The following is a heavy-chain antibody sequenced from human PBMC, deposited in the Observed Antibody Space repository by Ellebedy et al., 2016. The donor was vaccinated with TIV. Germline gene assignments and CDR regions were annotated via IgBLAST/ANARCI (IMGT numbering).Heavy chain of an antibody. D-gene: IGHD4-17*01. Sequence: ASVKVSCKASGGIFSSYAINWVRQAPGQGLEWMGRIIPILGMANYAQKFQGRVTIIADTSASTAYMELSSLRSEDTAVYYCARAYGDYGDYWGQGTLVTVSS. CDR1: GGIFSSYA. CDR2: IIPILGMA. V-gene: IGHV1-69*04. CDR3: ARAYGDYGDY. J-gene: IGHJ4*02.